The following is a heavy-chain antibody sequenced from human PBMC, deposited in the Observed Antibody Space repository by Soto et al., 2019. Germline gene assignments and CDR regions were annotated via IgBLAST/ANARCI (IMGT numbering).Heavy chain of an antibody. Sequence: QVQLQQWGAGLLKPSETLSLTCAVYGGSFSGYYWSWIRQPPGKGLEWIGEINHSGSTNYNPSLKSRVTISVDTSKNQFSLKLSSVTAADTAVYYCARGPSTSCYFSWGQGTLVTVSA. D-gene: IGHD2-2*01. V-gene: IGHV4-34*01. CDR3: ARGPSTSCYFS. CDR2: INHSGST. CDR1: GGSFSGYY. J-gene: IGHJ5*02.